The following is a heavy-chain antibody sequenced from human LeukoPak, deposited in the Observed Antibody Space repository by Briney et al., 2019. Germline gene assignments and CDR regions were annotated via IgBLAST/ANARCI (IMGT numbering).Heavy chain of an antibody. J-gene: IGHJ6*03. D-gene: IGHD2-21*01. V-gene: IGHV4-61*01. Sequence: PSETLSLTCTVSGYSISSGYYWGWIRQPPGKGLEWIGYIYYSGSTNYNPSLKSRVTISVDTSKNQFSLKLSSVTAADTAVYYCARVWSYCGGDCYSSYYYYYMDVWGKGTTVTVSS. CDR1: GYSISSGYY. CDR3: ARVWSYCGGDCYSSYYYYYMDV. CDR2: IYYSGST.